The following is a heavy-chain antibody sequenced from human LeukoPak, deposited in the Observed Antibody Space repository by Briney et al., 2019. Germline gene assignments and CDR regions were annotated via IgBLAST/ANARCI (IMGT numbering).Heavy chain of an antibody. V-gene: IGHV1-8*01. J-gene: IGHJ5*02. D-gene: IGHD2-2*02. CDR2: MSPNNGNT. Sequence: ASVKVSCKASGFTFTSYDINWVRQASGQGPEWMGWMSPNNGNTGYAQKFQGRVTMTRDTSISTAYMELRGLRSEDTAVYYCVRDAEGAAISVNYWFDPWGQGTLVTVSS. CDR1: GFTFTSYD. CDR3: VRDAEGAAISVNYWFDP.